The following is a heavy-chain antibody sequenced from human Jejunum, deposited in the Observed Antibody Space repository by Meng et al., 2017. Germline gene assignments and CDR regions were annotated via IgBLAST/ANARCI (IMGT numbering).Heavy chain of an antibody. Sequence: GRSLRPSCAASGFTFSNYALSWVRQAPGKGLEWVAGISGSGVHTYNADSVKGRFTSSRDNSNNSLHVQRNGLRAEETAVYYGAKSQGPGYYHHGMDVWGQGTTVTVSS. D-gene: IGHD2-2*01. CDR2: ISGSGVHT. V-gene: IGHV3-23*01. CDR1: GFTFSNYA. J-gene: IGHJ6*02. CDR3: AKSQGPGYYHHGMDV.